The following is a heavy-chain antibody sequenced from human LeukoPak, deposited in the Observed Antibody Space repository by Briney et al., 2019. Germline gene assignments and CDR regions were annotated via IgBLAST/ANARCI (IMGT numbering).Heavy chain of an antibody. Sequence: SETLSLTCTVAGSSISSGGYYLSWIRQHPGKGLEWIGYIYYSGSTYYNPSLKSRVTISVDTSKNQFSLKLSSVTAADTAVYYCARVAYYDFWNGPFDYWGQGTLVTVSS. CDR1: GSSISSGGYY. J-gene: IGHJ4*02. CDR2: IYYSGST. CDR3: ARVAYYDFWNGPFDY. V-gene: IGHV4-31*03. D-gene: IGHD3-3*01.